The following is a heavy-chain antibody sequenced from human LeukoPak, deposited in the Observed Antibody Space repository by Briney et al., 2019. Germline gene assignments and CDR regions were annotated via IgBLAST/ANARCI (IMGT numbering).Heavy chain of an antibody. V-gene: IGHV1-38-4*01. D-gene: IGHD2-15*01. J-gene: IGHJ4*02. CDR1: GYTFTGYY. CDR2: INPGNGSP. Sequence: GASVKVSCKASGYTFTGYYMHWVRQAPGQGLAWMGWINPGNGSPSYDKKFQGRFTMTRDMATTTAYTDLSSLTSEDMAVYYYASHFKLIVVVVAATPGFLDYWGQGTLVTVSS. CDR3: ASHFKLIVVVVAATPGFLDY.